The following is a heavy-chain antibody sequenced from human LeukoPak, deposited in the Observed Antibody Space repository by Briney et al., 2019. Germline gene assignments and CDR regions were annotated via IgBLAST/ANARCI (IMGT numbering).Heavy chain of an antibody. CDR3: ARVRFGELTLDRFDP. V-gene: IGHV4-39*07. CDR1: GASITSSSYY. D-gene: IGHD3-10*01. J-gene: IGHJ5*02. Sequence: SETLSLTCTVSGASITSSSYYWGWIRQPPGKGLEWIGSIYYSGNTYYNPSLKSRVTIPVDTSKNQFSLKLSSVTAADTAVYYCARVRFGELTLDRFDPWGQGTLVTVSS. CDR2: IYYSGNT.